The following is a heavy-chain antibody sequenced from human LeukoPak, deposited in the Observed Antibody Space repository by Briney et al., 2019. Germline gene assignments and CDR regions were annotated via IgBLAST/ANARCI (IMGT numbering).Heavy chain of an antibody. CDR3: AREDIVVVVAASPYWYFDL. CDR2: IKQDGSEK. Sequence: GGSLRLSCAASGFTFSSYWMSWVRQAPGKGLEGVANIKQDGSEKYYVDSVKGRFTISRDNAKNSLYLQMNSLRAEDTAVYYCAREDIVVVVAASPYWYFDLWGRGALVTVSS. CDR1: GFTFSSYW. D-gene: IGHD2-15*01. J-gene: IGHJ2*01. V-gene: IGHV3-7*03.